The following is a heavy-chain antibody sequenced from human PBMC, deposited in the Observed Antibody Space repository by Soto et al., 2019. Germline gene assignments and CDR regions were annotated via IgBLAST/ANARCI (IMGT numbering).Heavy chain of an antibody. CDR2: INHSGST. D-gene: IGHD3-16*02. CDR3: ARVRDDYVWGSYRLYYFDY. CDR1: GGSFSVYY. Sequence: SETLSLTCAVYGGSFSVYYWSWIRHPPGKGLEWIGEINHSGSTNYNPSLKSRVTISVDTSKNQFSLKLSSVTAADTAVYYCARVRDDYVWGSYRLYYFDYWGQGTLVTVSS. J-gene: IGHJ4*02. V-gene: IGHV4-34*01.